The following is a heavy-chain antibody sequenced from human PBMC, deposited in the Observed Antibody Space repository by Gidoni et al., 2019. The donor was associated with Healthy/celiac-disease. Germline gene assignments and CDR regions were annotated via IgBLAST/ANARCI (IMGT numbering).Heavy chain of an antibody. CDR2: ISYDGSNK. Sequence: QVQLVESGGGVVQPGRSLRLSCAASGFTFRSYGMHWVRQAPGKGLEWVAVISYDGSNKYYADSVKGRFTISRDNSKNTLYLQMNSLRAEDTAVYYCARESTAGGYDNWFDPWGQGTLVTVSS. J-gene: IGHJ5*02. D-gene: IGHD6-13*01. V-gene: IGHV3-30*03. CDR3: ARESTAGGYDNWFDP. CDR1: GFTFRSYG.